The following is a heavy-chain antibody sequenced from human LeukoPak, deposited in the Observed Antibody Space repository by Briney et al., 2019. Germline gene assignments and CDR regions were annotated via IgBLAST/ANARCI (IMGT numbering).Heavy chain of an antibody. V-gene: IGHV1-8*02. CDR1: GYTFTGYY. Sequence: GASVKVSCKASGYTFTGYYMHWVRQAPGQGLEWMGWMNPNSGNTGYAQKFQGRVTMTRNTSISTAYMELSSLRSEDTAVYYCARESTTRDYYYDSSGYGVAFDIWGQGTMVTVSS. CDR3: ARESTTRDYYYDSSGYGVAFDI. D-gene: IGHD3-22*01. CDR2: MNPNSGNT. J-gene: IGHJ3*02.